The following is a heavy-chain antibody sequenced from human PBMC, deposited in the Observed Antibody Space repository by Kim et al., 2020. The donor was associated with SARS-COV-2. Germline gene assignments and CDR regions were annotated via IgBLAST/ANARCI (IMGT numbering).Heavy chain of an antibody. D-gene: IGHD3-22*01. CDR1: GFTFDTYA. Sequence: GGSLRLSCVASGFTFDTYAMSWVRQAPGKGLEWVSVISGNGVNKFHADSVRGRFTISRDNSKNTLYLQMNSLRDEDTALYYCAKVVVMDGYNYYYYYGMDVWGRGTGVAVS. J-gene: IGHJ6*02. CDR2: ISGNGVNK. CDR3: AKVVVMDGYNYYYYYGMDV. V-gene: IGHV3-23*01.